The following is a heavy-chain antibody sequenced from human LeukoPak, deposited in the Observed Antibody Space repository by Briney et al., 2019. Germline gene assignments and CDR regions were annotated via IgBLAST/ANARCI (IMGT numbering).Heavy chain of an antibody. Sequence: SETLSLTCTVSGGSMGTYYWSWIRQTPGKGLEWIGYIYYSGSTNYNPSLKSRVTISVDTSKNQFSLKLSSVTAADTAVYYCARDSIAAAALYYWGQGTLVTVSS. J-gene: IGHJ4*02. CDR3: ARDSIAAAALYY. D-gene: IGHD6-13*01. CDR1: GGSMGTYY. CDR2: IYYSGST. V-gene: IGHV4-59*12.